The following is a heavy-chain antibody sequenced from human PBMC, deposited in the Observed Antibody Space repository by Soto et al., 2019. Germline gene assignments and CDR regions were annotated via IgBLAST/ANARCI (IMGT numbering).Heavy chain of an antibody. D-gene: IGHD6-6*01. CDR1: GFTFSDSG. V-gene: IGHV3-33*01. CDR3: VRGNRYSGSSGWGGGFDY. Sequence: QVQLVESGGGVVQPGGSLRLSCATSGFTFSDSGMHWVRQAPGKGLEWVAVIWSDGSDKSYADSVEGRFTISRDNSKNTLDLQMNSLRAEETAVYYCVRGNRYSGSSGWGGGFDYWGQGTLVTVSS. J-gene: IGHJ4*02. CDR2: IWSDGSDK.